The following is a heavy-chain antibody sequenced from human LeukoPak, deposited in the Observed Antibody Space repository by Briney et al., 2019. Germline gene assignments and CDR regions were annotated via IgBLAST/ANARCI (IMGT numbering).Heavy chain of an antibody. D-gene: IGHD3-22*01. Sequence: SETLSLTCTVSGGSISSSSYYWGWIRQPPGKGLEWIGSIYYSGSTYYNPSLKSRVTISVDTSKNQFSLKLSSVTAADTAVYYCARDYDSSGYYYPVFDYWGQGTLVTVSS. CDR1: GGSISSSSYY. CDR2: IYYSGST. CDR3: ARDYDSSGYYYPVFDY. V-gene: IGHV4-39*07. J-gene: IGHJ4*02.